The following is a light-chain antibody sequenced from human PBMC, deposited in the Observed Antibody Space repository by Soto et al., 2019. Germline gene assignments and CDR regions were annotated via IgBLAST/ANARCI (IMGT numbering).Light chain of an antibody. V-gene: IGLV3-1*01. CDR2: QDT. CDR1: NLGDKY. J-gene: IGLJ3*02. Sequence: SYELTQPPSVSVSPGQTASISCSGYNLGDKYVSWFHQKPGQSPLLVIYQDTKRPSGIPERFSGSISGDTATLTISGTQDVDEADYFCQAWDSSSVVFGGGTKLTVL. CDR3: QAWDSSSVV.